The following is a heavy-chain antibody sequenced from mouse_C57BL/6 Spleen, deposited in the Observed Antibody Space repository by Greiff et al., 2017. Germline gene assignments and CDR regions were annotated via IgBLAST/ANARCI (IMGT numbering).Heavy chain of an antibody. CDR1: GYTFTSYW. D-gene: IGHD2-1*01. J-gene: IGHJ2*01. Sequence: QVQLQQPGAELVRPGSSVKLSCKASGYTFTSYWMHWVKQRPIQGLEWIGNIDPSDSETHYNQKFKDKATLTVDKSSSTAYMQLSSLTSEDSAVYYCARDGNYPYYFDYGGQGTTLTVSS. V-gene: IGHV1-52*01. CDR3: ARDGNYPYYFDY. CDR2: IDPSDSET.